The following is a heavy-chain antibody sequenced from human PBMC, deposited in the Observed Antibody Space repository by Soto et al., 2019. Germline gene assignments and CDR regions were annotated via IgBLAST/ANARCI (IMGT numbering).Heavy chain of an antibody. D-gene: IGHD3-16*02. Sequence: GGSLRLSCAASGFTFSSYAMSWVRQAPGKGLEWVSAISGSGGSTYYADSVKGRFTISRDNSKNTLYLQMNSLRAEDTAVYYCAKFLTQRGLSSPAGLGYWGQGTLVTVSS. CDR3: AKFLTQRGLSSPAGLGY. CDR1: GFTFSSYA. CDR2: ISGSGGST. V-gene: IGHV3-23*01. J-gene: IGHJ4*02.